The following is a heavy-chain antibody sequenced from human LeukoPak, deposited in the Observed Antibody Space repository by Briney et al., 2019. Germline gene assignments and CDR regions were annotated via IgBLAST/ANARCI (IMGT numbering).Heavy chain of an antibody. J-gene: IGHJ6*02. D-gene: IGHD3-16*01. V-gene: IGHV3-7*03. CDR3: ARGGGLDV. CDR2: INHNGNVD. CDR1: GFPFSSYW. Sequence: PGGSLRLSCVASGFPFSSYWMTWVRQAPGKGLEWVASINHNGNVDYYVDSVKGRFTISRDSAKNSLYLQMSNLRAEDTAVYFCARGGGLDVWGQGATVTVSS.